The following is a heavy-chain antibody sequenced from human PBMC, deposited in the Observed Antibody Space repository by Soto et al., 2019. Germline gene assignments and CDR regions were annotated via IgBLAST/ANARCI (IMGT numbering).Heavy chain of an antibody. D-gene: IGHD3-3*01. V-gene: IGHV1-18*01. Sequence: GASVKVSCKASGYTFTSYGISWVRQAPGQGLEWMGWISAYNGNTNYAQKLQGRVTMTTDTSTSTAYMELRSLRSDDTAVYYCARGEYYDFWSGYSGEGFWFDPWGQGTLVTVSS. CDR3: ARGEYYDFWSGYSGEGFWFDP. CDR1: GYTFTSYG. J-gene: IGHJ5*02. CDR2: ISAYNGNT.